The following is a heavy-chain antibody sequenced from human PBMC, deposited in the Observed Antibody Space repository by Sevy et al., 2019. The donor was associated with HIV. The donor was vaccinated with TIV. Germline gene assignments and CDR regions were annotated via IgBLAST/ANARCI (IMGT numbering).Heavy chain of an antibody. CDR3: SRVSHITGTSPFDY. CDR1: GGSISSGGYY. CDR2: IYYSGST. V-gene: IGHV4-31*03. J-gene: IGHJ4*02. D-gene: IGHD1-7*01. Sequence: SETLSLTCTVSGGSISSGGYYWSWIRQHPGKGLEWIGYIYYSGSTYYNPSLRSRVTISVDTSKNQFSLKLSSVTAADTAVYYCSRVSHITGTSPFDYWGQGTLVTVSS.